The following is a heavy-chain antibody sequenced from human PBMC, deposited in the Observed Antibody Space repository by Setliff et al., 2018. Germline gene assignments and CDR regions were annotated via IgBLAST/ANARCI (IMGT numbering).Heavy chain of an antibody. Sequence: SVKVSCKASGYTFTSYDINWVRQATGQGLEWMGRIIPIFGTANYAQKFQGRVTITADKSTSTAYMELSSLRSEDTAVYYCARDRPPYYYDSSGYYYSAGNFDYWGQGTLVTVSS. CDR1: GYTFTSYD. J-gene: IGHJ4*02. CDR2: IIPIFGTA. CDR3: ARDRPPYYYDSSGYYYSAGNFDY. V-gene: IGHV1-69*06. D-gene: IGHD3-22*01.